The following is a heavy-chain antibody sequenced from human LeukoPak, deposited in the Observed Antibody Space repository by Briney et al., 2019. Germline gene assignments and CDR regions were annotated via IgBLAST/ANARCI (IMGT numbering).Heavy chain of an antibody. J-gene: IGHJ4*02. CDR2: IYYSGST. Sequence: SETLSLTCTVSGVSISSYYWSWIRQPPGKGLEWIGYIYYSGSTNYNPSLKSRVTISVDTSKNQFSLKLSSVTAADTAVYYCARGVGAPIDYWGQGTLVTVSS. CDR3: ARGVGAPIDY. CDR1: GVSISSYY. V-gene: IGHV4-59*01. D-gene: IGHD1-26*01.